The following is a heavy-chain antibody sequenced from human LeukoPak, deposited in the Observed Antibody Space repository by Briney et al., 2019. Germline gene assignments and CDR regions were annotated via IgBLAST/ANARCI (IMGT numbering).Heavy chain of an antibody. CDR3: ASIIRYYYDSSGFPSG. J-gene: IGHJ4*02. CDR1: GFTFSSYG. Sequence: NPGGSLRLSCAASGFTFSSYGMSWVRQAPGMGLEWVSSISSSSHYIYYADSVKGRFTISRDNAKNSLYLQMNSLRAEDTAVYYCASIIRYYYDSSGFPSGWGQGTLVTVSS. V-gene: IGHV3-21*01. D-gene: IGHD3-22*01. CDR2: ISSSSHYI.